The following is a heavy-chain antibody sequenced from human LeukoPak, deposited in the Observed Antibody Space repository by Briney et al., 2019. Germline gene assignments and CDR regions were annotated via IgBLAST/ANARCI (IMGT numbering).Heavy chain of an antibody. CDR2: VDPEHGKV. CDR3: ATGSLGIVIIPPKDYYYYMYL. CDR1: GYSFTDYY. Sequence: GASVKISCKASGYSFTDYYMHWVQQVPGKGLEWMGRVDPEHGKVIYAEKFPDRVTITADRSIDTAYMELSSLRSEDTAVYYCATGSLGIVIIPPKDYYYYMYLWGTGTTVTVSS. V-gene: IGHV1-69-2*01. D-gene: IGHD3-3*01. J-gene: IGHJ6*03.